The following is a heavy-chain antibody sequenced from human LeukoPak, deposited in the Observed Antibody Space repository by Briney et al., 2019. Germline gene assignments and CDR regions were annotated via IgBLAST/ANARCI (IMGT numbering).Heavy chain of an antibody. CDR3: ARGAAAAGTMDY. V-gene: IGHV3-13*01. Sequence: GGSLRLSCAASGFTFNSYDMHWVRQATGKGLEWVSAIGTAGDTYYPGSVKGRFTISRENAKNSLYLQMNSLRAGDTAVYYCARGAAAAGTMDYWGQGTLVTVSS. D-gene: IGHD6-13*01. CDR1: GFTFNSYD. CDR2: IGTAGDT. J-gene: IGHJ4*02.